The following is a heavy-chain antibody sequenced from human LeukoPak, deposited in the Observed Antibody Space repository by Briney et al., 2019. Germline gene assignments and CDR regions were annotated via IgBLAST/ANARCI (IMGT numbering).Heavy chain of an antibody. Sequence: PSETLSLTCTVSGGSLSSYYWSWIRQPPGKGLEWIGYIYYSGSTNYNPSLKSRVTISVDTSKNQFSLKLSSVTAADTAVYYCASTYCSGGSCYWALDYWGQGTLVTVSS. CDR1: GGSLSSYY. D-gene: IGHD2-15*01. V-gene: IGHV4-59*08. J-gene: IGHJ4*02. CDR2: IYYSGST. CDR3: ASTYCSGGSCYWALDY.